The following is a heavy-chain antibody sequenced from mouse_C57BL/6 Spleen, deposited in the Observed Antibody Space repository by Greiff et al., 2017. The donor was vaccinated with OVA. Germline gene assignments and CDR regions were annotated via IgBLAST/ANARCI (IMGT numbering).Heavy chain of an antibody. D-gene: IGHD2-5*01. J-gene: IGHJ2*01. Sequence: QVQLQQSGAELVRPGASVTLSCKASGYTFTDYEMHWVKQTPVHGLEWIGAIDPETGGTAYNQKFKGKAILTADKSSSTAYMELRSLTSEDSAVYYCTRDYSNAYVDYWGQGTTLTVSS. V-gene: IGHV1-15*01. CDR3: TRDYSNAYVDY. CDR2: IDPETGGT. CDR1: GYTFTDYE.